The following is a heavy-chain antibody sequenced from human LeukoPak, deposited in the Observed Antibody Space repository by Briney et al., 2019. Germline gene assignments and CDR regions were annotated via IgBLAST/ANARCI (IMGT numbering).Heavy chain of an antibody. J-gene: IGHJ5*02. CDR2: INPNGGGT. CDR1: GYTFTGYY. CDR3: ARSHDYTNYVAP. Sequence: ASVKVSCKASGYTFTGYYIHWVRQAPGQGLEWMGWINPNGGGTEYARQFQGRVTMTRDTSIGTAFLHLTSLTSDDTAVYYCARSHDYTNYVAPWGQGTLVTVSS. V-gene: IGHV1-2*02. D-gene: IGHD4-11*01.